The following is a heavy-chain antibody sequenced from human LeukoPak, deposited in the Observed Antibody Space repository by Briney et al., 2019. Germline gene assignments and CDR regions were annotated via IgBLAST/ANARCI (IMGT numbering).Heavy chain of an antibody. CDR1: GYTFTGYY. V-gene: IGHV1-2*02. D-gene: IGHD6-13*01. Sequence: ASVKVSCKASGYTFTGYYMHWVRQAPGQGLEWMGWINPNSGGTNYAQKFQGRVTMTRDTSISTAYMELSRLRSDDTAVYYCARVLRGIAAAGTRWSDPWGQGTLVTVSS. J-gene: IGHJ5*02. CDR3: ARVLRGIAAAGTRWSDP. CDR2: INPNSGGT.